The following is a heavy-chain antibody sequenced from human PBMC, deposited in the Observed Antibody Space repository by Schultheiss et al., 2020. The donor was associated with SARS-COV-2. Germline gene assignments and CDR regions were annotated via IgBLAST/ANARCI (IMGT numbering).Heavy chain of an antibody. CDR3: AKDSSSSPRHYYNGMDV. V-gene: IGHV3-30*18. J-gene: IGHJ6*02. D-gene: IGHD6-6*01. Sequence: GESLKISCAASGFTFSSYGMHWVRQAPGKGLEWVAVISYDGSNKYYADSVKGRFTISRDNPKNTLYLQMNSVRAEDTAVYYCAKDSSSSPRHYYNGMDVWGQGTTVTV. CDR2: ISYDGSNK. CDR1: GFTFSSYG.